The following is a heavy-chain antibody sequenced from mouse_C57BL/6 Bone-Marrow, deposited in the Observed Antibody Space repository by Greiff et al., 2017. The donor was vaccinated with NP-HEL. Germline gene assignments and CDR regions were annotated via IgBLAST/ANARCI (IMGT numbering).Heavy chain of an antibody. Sequence: EVKVVESGGDLVKPGGSLKLSCAASGFTFSSYGMSWVRQTPDKRLEWVATISSGGSYTYYPDSVKGRFTISRDNAKNTLYLQMSSLKSEDTAMYYCARQGRVDYWGQGTTLTVSS. CDR2: ISSGGSYT. V-gene: IGHV5-6*01. CDR1: GFTFSSYG. CDR3: ARQGRVDY. J-gene: IGHJ2*01.